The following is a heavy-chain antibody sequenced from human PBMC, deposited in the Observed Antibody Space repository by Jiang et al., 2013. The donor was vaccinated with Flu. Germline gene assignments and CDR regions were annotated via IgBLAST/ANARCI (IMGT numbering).Heavy chain of an antibody. J-gene: IGHJ4*02. V-gene: IGHV3-30-3*01. D-gene: IGHD2-15*01. CDR3: ARGRFIGTFKELLFYFDQ. Sequence: LLESGGGVVQPGRSLRLSCAASGFTFTSYALHWVRQAPGKGLEWVAVISFDGRNTYYADSVRGRFTVSRDNANNTLYLQMTNLRTDDTAVYYCARGRFIGTFKELLFYFDQWGQGSQVTVSS. CDR2: ISFDGRNT. CDR1: GFTFTSYA.